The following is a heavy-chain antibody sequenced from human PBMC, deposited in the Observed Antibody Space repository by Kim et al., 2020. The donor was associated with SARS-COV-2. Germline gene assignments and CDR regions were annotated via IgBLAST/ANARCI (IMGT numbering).Heavy chain of an antibody. CDR3: ARPLIVTLRTPLEI. CDR2: IFYTGTT. J-gene: IGHJ3*02. Sequence: SETLSLTCTVSGASISGSDYYWGWIRQPPGKGLEWIGSIFYTGTTYYNPSLRSRVTISVDTSKNQFSLRLTSVTAADTAVYYCARPLIVTLRTPLEIWGQGTVVSVSS. D-gene: IGHD1-26*01. CDR1: GASISGSDYY. V-gene: IGHV4-39*01.